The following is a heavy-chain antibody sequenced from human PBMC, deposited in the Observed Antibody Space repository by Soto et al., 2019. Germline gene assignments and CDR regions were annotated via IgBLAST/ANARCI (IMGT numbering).Heavy chain of an antibody. Sequence: QVHLQESGPGLVKPSGTLSLTCAVSGGSISSGTYWSWVRQAPGKGLDWIGQIHDIGNADYTPSLQSGVTISVDKSNSQVALEMKSVTAADPAVYSCANHGGFNLQSWGQGILVIVSS. D-gene: IGHD6-25*01. CDR3: ANHGGFNLQS. V-gene: IGHV4-4*02. J-gene: IGHJ5*02. CDR2: IHDIGNA. CDR1: GGSISSGTY.